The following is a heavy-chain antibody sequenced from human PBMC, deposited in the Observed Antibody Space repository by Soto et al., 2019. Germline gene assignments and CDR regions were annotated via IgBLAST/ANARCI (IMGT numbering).Heavy chain of an antibody. CDR2: IIPIFGTA. CDR3: ASPVGKQQLVLVGLYYYYGMDV. V-gene: IGHV1-69*06. Sequence: XSLKVSCKASGGTFSSYAISWVRQAPGQGLEWMGGIIPIFGTANYAQKFQGRVTITADKSTSTAYMELSSLRSEDTAVYYCASPVGKQQLVLVGLYYYYGMDVWGQGTTVTGSS. J-gene: IGHJ6*02. CDR1: GGTFSSYA. D-gene: IGHD6-13*01.